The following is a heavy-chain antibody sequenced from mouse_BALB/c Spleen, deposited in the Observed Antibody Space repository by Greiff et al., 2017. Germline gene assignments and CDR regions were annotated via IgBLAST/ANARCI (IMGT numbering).Heavy chain of an antibody. J-gene: IGHJ4*01. V-gene: IGHV1-54*01. CDR1: GYAFTNYL. CDR3: ARSKGAMDY. CDR2: INPGSGGT. Sequence: VQLQQSGAELVRPGTSVKVSCKASGYAFTNYLIEWVKQRPGQGLEWIGVINPGSGGTNYNEKFKGKATLTADKSSSTAYMQLSSVTSDDSAVYLCARSKGAMDYWGQGTSVTVSS.